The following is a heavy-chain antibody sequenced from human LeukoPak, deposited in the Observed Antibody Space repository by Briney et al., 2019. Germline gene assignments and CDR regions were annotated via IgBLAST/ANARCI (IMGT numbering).Heavy chain of an antibody. CDR2: INSDGSTT. CDR3: ARGSSSWYYMDV. Sequence: GGSLRLSCAASGFTFSSYWMHWVRQAPGKGLVWVSRINSDGSTTSYADSVKGRFTISRDNAKNTLYLQMNSLRADDTAVYYCARGSSSWYYMDVWGKGTTVTVSS. V-gene: IGHV3-74*01. J-gene: IGHJ6*03. D-gene: IGHD6-13*01. CDR1: GFTFSSYW.